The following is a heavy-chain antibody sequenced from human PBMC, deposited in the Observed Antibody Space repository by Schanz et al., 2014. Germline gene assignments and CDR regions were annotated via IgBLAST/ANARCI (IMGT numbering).Heavy chain of an antibody. D-gene: IGHD2-21*02. CDR2: IYSGVST. J-gene: IGHJ6*03. Sequence: EVQLVESGGGVVRPGGSLRLSCAASGFTFDDYAMSWVRQAPGKGLEWVSIIYSGVSTYYADSVKGRFTISRDNSKNTLYLQMNSLRAEDTAVYYCARPSDSSWYMDVWGKGTTVTVSS. V-gene: IGHV3-66*01. CDR3: ARPSDSSWYMDV. CDR1: GFTFDDYA.